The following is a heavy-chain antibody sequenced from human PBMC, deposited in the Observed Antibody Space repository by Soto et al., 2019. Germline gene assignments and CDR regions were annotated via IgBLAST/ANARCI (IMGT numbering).Heavy chain of an antibody. CDR2: INHSGST. V-gene: IGHV4-34*01. Sequence: QVQLQQWGAGLLKPSETLSLTCAVYGGSFSGYYWSWIRQPPGKGLEWIGEINHSGSTNYNPSLKSRVTISVDTSKTQFSLKLSSVTAADTAVYYCARSRGYSYGSRGWFDPWGQGTLVTVSS. CDR3: ARSRGYSYGSRGWFDP. D-gene: IGHD5-18*01. J-gene: IGHJ5*02. CDR1: GGSFSGYY.